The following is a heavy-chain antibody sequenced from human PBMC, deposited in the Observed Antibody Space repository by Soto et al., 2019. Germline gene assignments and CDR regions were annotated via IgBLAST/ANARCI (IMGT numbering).Heavy chain of an antibody. V-gene: IGHV4-59*08. CDR2: IYYSGST. J-gene: IGHJ4*02. CDR1: GGSISSYY. CDR3: ASQVPGPYGSGSYFDY. D-gene: IGHD3-10*01. Sequence: QVQLQESGPGLVKPSETLSLTCTVSGGSISSYYWSWIRQPPGKGLEWIGYIYYSGSTNYNPSLKSRVTISADTSKNQFSLKLSSVTAADTAVYYCASQVPGPYGSGSYFDYWGQGPLVTVSS.